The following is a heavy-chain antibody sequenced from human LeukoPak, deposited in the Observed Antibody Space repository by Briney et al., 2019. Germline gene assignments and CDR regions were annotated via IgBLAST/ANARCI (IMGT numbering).Heavy chain of an antibody. V-gene: IGHV4-59*08. CDR3: ARLPLMVMGAFDI. Sequence: SETLSLTCTVSGGSISSYYWSWIRQPPGKGLEWIGYIYYSGGTNYNPSLKSRVTISVDTSKNQFSLKLSSVTAADTAVYYCARLPLMVMGAFDIWGQGTMVTVSS. CDR1: GGSISSYY. J-gene: IGHJ3*02. CDR2: IYYSGGT. D-gene: IGHD2-8*01.